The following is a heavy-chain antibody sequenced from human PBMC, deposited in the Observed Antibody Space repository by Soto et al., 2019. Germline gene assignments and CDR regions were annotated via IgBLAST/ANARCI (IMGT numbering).Heavy chain of an antibody. V-gene: IGHV1-69*13. J-gene: IGHJ1*01. CDR3: ARDGPYSSGWYRYFQH. CDR1: GGTFSSYA. D-gene: IGHD6-19*01. CDR2: IIPIFGTA. Sequence: AASVKVSCKASGGTFSSYAISWVRQAPGQGLEWMGGIIPIFGTANYAQKFQGRVTITADESTSTAYMELSSLRSEDTAVYYCARDGPYSSGWYRYFQHWGQGTLVTVSS.